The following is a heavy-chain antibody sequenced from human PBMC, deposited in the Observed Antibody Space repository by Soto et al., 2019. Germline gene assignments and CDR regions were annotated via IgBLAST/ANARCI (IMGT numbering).Heavy chain of an antibody. Sequence: PSETLSLTCAVSGGSISSSNWWSWVRQPPGKGLEWIGEIYHSGSTNYNPSLKSRVTISVDKSKNQFSLKLSSVTAADTAVYYCARDEDRGSGWYADYWGQGTLVTVSS. CDR2: IYHSGST. D-gene: IGHD6-19*01. V-gene: IGHV4-4*02. CDR1: GGSISSSNW. J-gene: IGHJ4*02. CDR3: ARDEDRGSGWYADY.